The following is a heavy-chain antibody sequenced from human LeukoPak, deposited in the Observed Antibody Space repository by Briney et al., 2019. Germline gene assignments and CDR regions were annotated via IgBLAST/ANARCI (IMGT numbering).Heavy chain of an antibody. D-gene: IGHD3-16*01. J-gene: IGHJ4*02. CDR1: GYTFTDFG. V-gene: IGHV1-18*01. CDR2: ISAYNGNK. Sequence: ASVKVSCKASGYTFTDFGISWVRQAPGQGLEWMGRISAYNGNKIYAQKLQGRVTMTTDTSTSTAYMELRSLRSDDTAVYYCARVHPGYDYVYPIDYWGQGTLVTVSS. CDR3: ARVHPGYDYVYPIDY.